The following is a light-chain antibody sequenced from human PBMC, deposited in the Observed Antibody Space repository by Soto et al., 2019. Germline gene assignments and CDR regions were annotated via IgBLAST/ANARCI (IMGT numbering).Light chain of an antibody. CDR1: QGISSS. CDR2: GAS. Sequence: DIQMTQSPSSVSASVGDRVTITCRASQGISSSLAWYQQRPGTAPKLLIYGASSLQSGVPSRFSGSGSGTDVTLTISSLQPEDFATYYCQQGSSFPPTFGQGTRLDIK. V-gene: IGKV1-12*01. J-gene: IGKJ5*01. CDR3: QQGSSFPPT.